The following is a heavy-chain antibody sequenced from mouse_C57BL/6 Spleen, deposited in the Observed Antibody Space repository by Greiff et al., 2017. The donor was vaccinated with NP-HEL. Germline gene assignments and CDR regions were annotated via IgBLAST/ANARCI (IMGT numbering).Heavy chain of an antibody. J-gene: IGHJ2*01. CDR3: ARESLLLRSDY. CDR1: GYTFTSYT. V-gene: IGHV1-4*01. Sequence: VHLVESGAELARPGASVKMSCKASGYTFTSYTMHWVKQRPGQGLEWIGYINPSSGYTKYNQKFKDTATLTADKSSSTAYMQLSSLTSEDSAVYYCARESLLLRSDYWGQGTTLTVSS. CDR2: INPSSGYT. D-gene: IGHD1-1*01.